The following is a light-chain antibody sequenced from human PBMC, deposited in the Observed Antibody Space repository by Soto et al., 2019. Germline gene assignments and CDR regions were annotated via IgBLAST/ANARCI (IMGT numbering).Light chain of an antibody. CDR1: SSNIGSSH. CDR2: RNN. CDR3: AAWDDSLSGVV. Sequence: QLVLTQPPSASGTPGQGVTISCSGSSSNIGSSHVYWYHQLPGTAPKLLIYRNNQRPSGVPDRFSGSKSGASASLAISGLRSDDEADYYCAAWDDSLSGVVFGGGTKLTVL. J-gene: IGLJ2*01. V-gene: IGLV1-47*01.